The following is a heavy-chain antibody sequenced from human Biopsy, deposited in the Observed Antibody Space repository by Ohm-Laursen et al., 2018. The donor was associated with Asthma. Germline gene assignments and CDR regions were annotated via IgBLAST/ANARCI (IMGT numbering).Heavy chain of an antibody. D-gene: IGHD6-13*01. V-gene: IGHV3-9*01. CDR1: GFTFDDYA. CDR3: VKDIRLQLWGFDS. Sequence: RSLRLSCTASGFTFDDYAMHWVQQAPGKGLEWVSGVSWNSGSIDYADSVKGRFTISRDNAKNSLYLQMNSLRGADTALYYCVKDIRLQLWGFDSWGQGTLVTVSS. CDR2: VSWNSGSI. J-gene: IGHJ4*02.